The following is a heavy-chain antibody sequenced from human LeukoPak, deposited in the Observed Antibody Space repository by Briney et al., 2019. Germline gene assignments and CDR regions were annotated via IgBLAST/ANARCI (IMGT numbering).Heavy chain of an antibody. J-gene: IGHJ4*02. CDR3: ARETGFIFGYFDY. D-gene: IGHD3-3*02. Sequence: GGSLRLSCAASGFTFSSYWMSWVRQAPGKGLEWVSYISSSSTIYYADSVKGRFTISRDNAKNSLYLQMNSLRAEDTAVYYCARETGFIFGYFDYWGQGTLVTVSS. V-gene: IGHV3-48*01. CDR1: GFTFSSYW. CDR2: ISSSSTI.